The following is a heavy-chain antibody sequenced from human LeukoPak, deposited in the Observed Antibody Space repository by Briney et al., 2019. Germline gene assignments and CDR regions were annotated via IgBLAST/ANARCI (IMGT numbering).Heavy chain of an antibody. CDR2: ISSSSSYI. Sequence: GGSLRLSCAASGFRFSSYGMHWVRQAPGKGLEWVSSISSSSSYIYYADSVKGRFTISRDNAKNSLYLQMNSLRAEDTAVYYCARASIVVVVAAFDYWGQGTLVTVSS. D-gene: IGHD2-15*01. CDR3: ARASIVVVVAAFDY. CDR1: GFRFSSYG. V-gene: IGHV3-21*01. J-gene: IGHJ4*02.